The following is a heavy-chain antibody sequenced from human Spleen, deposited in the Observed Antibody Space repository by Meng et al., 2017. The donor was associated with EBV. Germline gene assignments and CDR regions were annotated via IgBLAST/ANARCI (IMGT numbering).Heavy chain of an antibody. Sequence: QVQLQQWGAGLLKPSETLSRTCAVYGGSFSGYYWSWIRQPPGKGLEWIGEINHSGSTNYNPSLKSRVTISVDTSKNQFSLKLSSVTAADTAVYYCAGEMVTEYYFDYWGQGTLVTVSS. CDR3: AGEMVTEYYFDY. D-gene: IGHD5-24*01. CDR1: GGSFSGYY. CDR2: INHSGST. J-gene: IGHJ4*02. V-gene: IGHV4-34*01.